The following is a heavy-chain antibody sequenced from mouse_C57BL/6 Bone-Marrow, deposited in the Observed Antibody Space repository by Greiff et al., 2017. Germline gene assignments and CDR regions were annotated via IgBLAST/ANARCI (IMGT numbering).Heavy chain of an antibody. CDR1: GFTFSSYA. D-gene: IGHD2-4*01. Sequence: DVKLVESGGGLVKPGGSLKLSCAASGFTFSSYAMSWVRQTPEKRLEWVATISDGGSYTYYPDNVKGRFTISRDNAKNNLYLQMSHLKSEDTAMYYCARGDDYDDGPYYDMDYWGQGTSVTVSS. CDR3: ARGDDYDDGPYYDMDY. V-gene: IGHV5-4*03. J-gene: IGHJ4*01. CDR2: ISDGGSYT.